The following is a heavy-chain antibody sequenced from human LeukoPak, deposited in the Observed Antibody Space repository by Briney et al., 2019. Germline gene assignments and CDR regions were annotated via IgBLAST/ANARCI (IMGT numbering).Heavy chain of an antibody. J-gene: IGHJ6*02. CDR3: ARGQVGFGVGETSYYCYGLDV. CDR2: IIPMRGKA. CDR1: GGTFSSYA. Sequence: GASVKVSCKASGGTFSSYAITWVRQAPGQGLEWMGRIIPMRGKANSAQRFQGRVTITADKSTSTAYMELSSLRSEDTAVYYCARGQVGFGVGETSYYCYGLDVWGQGTTVTVSS. V-gene: IGHV1-69*04. D-gene: IGHD3-16*01.